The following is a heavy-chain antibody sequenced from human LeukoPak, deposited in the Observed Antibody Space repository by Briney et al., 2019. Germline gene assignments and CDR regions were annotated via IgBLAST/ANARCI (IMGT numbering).Heavy chain of an antibody. CDR2: IYTSGST. CDR1: GGSISSNSYY. V-gene: IGHV4-61*02. Sequence: PSETLSLTCTVSGGSISSNSYYWSWIRQPAGKGLEWIGRIYTSGSTNYNPSLKSRVTMSVDTSKNQFSLKLSSVTAADTAVYYCARDTYYYDSSGYYYFDYWGQGTLVTVSS. J-gene: IGHJ4*02. CDR3: ARDTYYYDSSGYYYFDY. D-gene: IGHD3-22*01.